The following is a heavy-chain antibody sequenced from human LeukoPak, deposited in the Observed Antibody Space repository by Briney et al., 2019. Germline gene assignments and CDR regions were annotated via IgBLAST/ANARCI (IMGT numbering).Heavy chain of an antibody. D-gene: IGHD2-21*02. CDR3: AKLLEFIVVVTASDY. Sequence: GGSLRLSCAASGFTFSSYAMSWVRQAPGKGLEWVSAISGSGGSTYYADSVKGRFTISRDNSKDTLYLQMNSLRAEDTAVYYCAKLLEFIVVVTASDYWGQGTLVTVSS. V-gene: IGHV3-23*01. CDR2: ISGSGGST. J-gene: IGHJ4*02. CDR1: GFTFSSYA.